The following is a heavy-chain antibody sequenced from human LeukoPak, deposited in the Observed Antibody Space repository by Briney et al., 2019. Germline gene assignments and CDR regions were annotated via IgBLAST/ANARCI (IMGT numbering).Heavy chain of an antibody. J-gene: IGHJ4*02. CDR1: GGSISRSAYY. Sequence: PSETLSLTCTVSGGSISRSAYYWGWIRQPPGKGLEWIGEINHSGSTNYNPSLKSRVTISVDTSKNQFSLKLSSVTAADTAVYYCARVLNPRGYSYGDYWGQGTLVTVSS. D-gene: IGHD5-18*01. CDR3: ARVLNPRGYSYGDY. V-gene: IGHV4-39*07. CDR2: INHSGST.